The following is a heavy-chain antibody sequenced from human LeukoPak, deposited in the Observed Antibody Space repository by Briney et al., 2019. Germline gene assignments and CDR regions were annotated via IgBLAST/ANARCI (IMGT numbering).Heavy chain of an antibody. CDR2: INYGGST. D-gene: IGHD3-10*01. CDR3: GRGIYPGPMVRIRRTYSYYMDV. CDR1: GGSFSGYY. J-gene: IGHJ6*03. Sequence: PSETLSLTCAVFGGSFSGYYWTWIRQSPGKGLEWIGEINYGGSTNSNPSLKSRVTISLDTSRKQLSLKLRSVTAADTAVYYCGRGIYPGPMVRIRRTYSYYMDVWGKGTTVIVSS. V-gene: IGHV4-34*01.